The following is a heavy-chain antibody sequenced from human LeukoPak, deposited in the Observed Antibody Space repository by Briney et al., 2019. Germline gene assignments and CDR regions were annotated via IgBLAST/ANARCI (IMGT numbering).Heavy chain of an antibody. Sequence: GGSLSLSCAASGFTFSSYWMSWVRQAPGKGLEWVANIKQDGSEKYYVDSVKGRFTISRDNAKNSLYLQMNSLRAEDTAVYYCARNLVVAATLLNYWGQGTLVTVSS. CDR2: IKQDGSEK. CDR3: ARNLVVAATLLNY. J-gene: IGHJ4*02. CDR1: GFTFSSYW. V-gene: IGHV3-7*01. D-gene: IGHD2-15*01.